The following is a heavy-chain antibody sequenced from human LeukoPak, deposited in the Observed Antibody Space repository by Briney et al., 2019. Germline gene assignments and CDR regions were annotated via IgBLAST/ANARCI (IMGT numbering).Heavy chain of an antibody. CDR1: GFTFGSYG. Sequence: PGGSLRLSCAASGFTFGSYGMHWVRQAPGKGLEWVAVISYDGSNKFYADSVKGRFTISRDNSKNTLYLQMSSLGAEDTAVYYCAKDNANWGSDGMDVWGQGTTVTVSS. V-gene: IGHV3-30*18. D-gene: IGHD7-27*01. J-gene: IGHJ6*02. CDR3: AKDNANWGSDGMDV. CDR2: ISYDGSNK.